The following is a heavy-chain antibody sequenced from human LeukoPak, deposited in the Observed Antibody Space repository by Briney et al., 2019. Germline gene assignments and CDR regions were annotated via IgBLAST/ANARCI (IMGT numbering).Heavy chain of an antibody. CDR2: ISISSNYI. D-gene: IGHD3-3*01. CDR1: GFTFSMYG. Sequence: GGSLRLSCAASGFTFSMYGMNWVRQAPGKGLEWVSSISISSNYIYYTDSVKGRFTISRDNAKNSLYLQMNSLRAEDTAVYYCARGSRFGVVERDAFDIWGQGTMVTVSS. V-gene: IGHV3-21*01. CDR3: ARGSRFGVVERDAFDI. J-gene: IGHJ3*02.